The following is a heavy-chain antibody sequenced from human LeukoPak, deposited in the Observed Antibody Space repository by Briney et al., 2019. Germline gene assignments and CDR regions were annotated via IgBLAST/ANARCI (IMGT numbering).Heavy chain of an antibody. D-gene: IGHD5-18*01. J-gene: IGHJ5*02. CDR1: GYTFTSYY. CDR2: ISGYNGNT. CDR3: ARVSPHRKISYGYQNWFDP. Sequence: GASVKVSCKASGYTFTSYYMHWVRQAPGQGLEWMEWISGYNGNTNYAQKLQGRVTMTTDTSTSTAYMELRSLRSDDTAMYYCARVSPHRKISYGYQNWFDPWGQGTLVTVSS. V-gene: IGHV1-18*04.